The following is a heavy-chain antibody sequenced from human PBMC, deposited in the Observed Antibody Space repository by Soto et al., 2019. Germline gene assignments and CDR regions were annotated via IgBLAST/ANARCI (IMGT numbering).Heavy chain of an antibody. CDR2: IKRDASEI. Sequence: GGSLRLSCAASGFIFSSYWMTWVRQAPGKGLEWVAIIKRDASEIHYVDSGKGRFSISRDNAKNSLYLQMNSLRAEDTAVYYCARDPHYYDSTGYYRLFDYWGQGTLVTVSS. V-gene: IGHV3-7*05. CDR3: ARDPHYYDSTGYYRLFDY. J-gene: IGHJ4*02. D-gene: IGHD3-22*01. CDR1: GFIFSSYW.